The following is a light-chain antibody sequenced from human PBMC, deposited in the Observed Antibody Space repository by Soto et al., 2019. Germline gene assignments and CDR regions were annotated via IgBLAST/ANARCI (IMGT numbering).Light chain of an antibody. J-gene: IGLJ3*02. V-gene: IGLV1-44*01. CDR1: SSNIGRSY. CDR3: AAWDDSLNGWV. CDR2: TNN. Sequence: QSVLTQPPSASGTPGQRVTISCSGSSSNIGRSYVYWYQQLPGTAPKLLIDTNNQRPSGVPDRFSGSKSGTSASLAISGLQSEDEADYHCAAWDDSLNGWVFGGGTQLTVL.